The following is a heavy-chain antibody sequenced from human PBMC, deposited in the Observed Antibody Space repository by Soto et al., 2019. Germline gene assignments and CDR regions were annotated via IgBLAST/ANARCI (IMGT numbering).Heavy chain of an antibody. CDR1: GFTFTSSA. CDR2: IAVGSGYT. J-gene: IGHJ4*02. D-gene: IGHD2-8*01. V-gene: IGHV1-58*01. Sequence: ASVKVSCKASGFTFTSSAFQWVRQARGQRLEWIGWIAVGSGYTNYAQRFQDRVTLTRDMSTATTYMELSRLTSEDTAIYYCAADATAWQQMVPSDYWGQGTMVTVSS. CDR3: AADATAWQQMVPSDY.